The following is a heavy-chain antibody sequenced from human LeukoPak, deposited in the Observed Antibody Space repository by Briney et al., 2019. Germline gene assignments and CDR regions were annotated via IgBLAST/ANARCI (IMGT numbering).Heavy chain of an antibody. D-gene: IGHD6-25*01. CDR3: AREGHRSSGYPGGMDV. CDR1: GGSISSYY. J-gene: IGHJ6*03. CDR2: IYYSGST. Sequence: SETLSLTCTVSGGSISSYYWSWIRQPPGKGLEWIGYIYYSGSTNYNPSLKSRVTISVDTSQKQFSLKLSSVTAAGTAGYYCAREGHRSSGYPGGMDVWGKGTTVTVSS. V-gene: IGHV4-59*01.